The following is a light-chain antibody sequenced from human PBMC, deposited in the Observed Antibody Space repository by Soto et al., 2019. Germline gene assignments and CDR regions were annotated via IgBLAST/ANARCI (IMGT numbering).Light chain of an antibody. CDR1: QSVSSN. Sequence: EIVMTQSPATLSVSPGERATLSCRASQSVSSNLAWYQQKPGQTPKLLIYVPSTRATGIPARFSGSGSGTDFTLTISSLQSEDFADYYWKQYNVWPLSFGGGTKVEFK. CDR2: VPS. J-gene: IGKJ4*01. CDR3: KQYNVWPLS. V-gene: IGKV3-15*01.